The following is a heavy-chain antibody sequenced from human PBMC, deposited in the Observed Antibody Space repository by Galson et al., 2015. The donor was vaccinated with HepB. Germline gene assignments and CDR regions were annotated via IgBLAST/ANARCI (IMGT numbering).Heavy chain of an antibody. Sequence: CAISGDSVSDNNAAWNWIRQSPSRGLEWLGRTYYRAKWYNDYAESVRSRITIDPDTSKNQFSLHLNSVTPEDTAVYDCAKVPGTIYYYGMDVWGQGTTVTVS. CDR3: AKVPGTIYYYGMDV. J-gene: IGHJ6*02. V-gene: IGHV6-1*01. CDR2: TYYRAKWYN. D-gene: IGHD6-13*01. CDR1: GDSVSDNNAA.